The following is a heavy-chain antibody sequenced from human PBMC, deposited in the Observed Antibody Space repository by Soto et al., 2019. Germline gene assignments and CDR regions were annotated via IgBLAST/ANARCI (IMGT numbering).Heavy chain of an antibody. D-gene: IGHD1-26*01. Sequence: PSETLSLTCTVSGASISSENWWSWVRQPPGKGLEWIGDIYHSGSTNYNPSLKTRVTISVDKSKNQFSLKLSSVTAADTAVYYCARVYSGSYSDYWGQGTLVTVSS. V-gene: IGHV4-4*02. CDR3: ARVYSGSYSDY. CDR2: IYHSGST. CDR1: GASISSENW. J-gene: IGHJ4*02.